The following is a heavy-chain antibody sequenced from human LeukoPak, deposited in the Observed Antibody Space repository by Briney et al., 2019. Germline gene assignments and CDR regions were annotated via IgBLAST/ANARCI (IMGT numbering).Heavy chain of an antibody. CDR1: GGSISSSSYY. CDR3: ARHGITMVRGVSHNWFDP. D-gene: IGHD3-10*01. CDR2: IYYSGST. J-gene: IGHJ5*02. V-gene: IGHV4-39*01. Sequence: SETPSLTCTVSGGSISSSSYYWGWIRQPPGKGPEWIGSIYYSGSTYYNPSLKSRVTISVDTSKNQFSLKLSSVTAADTAVYYCARHGITMVRGVSHNWFDPWGQGTLVTVSS.